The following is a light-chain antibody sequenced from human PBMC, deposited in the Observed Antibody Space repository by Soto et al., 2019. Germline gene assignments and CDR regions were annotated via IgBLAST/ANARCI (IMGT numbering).Light chain of an antibody. CDR1: QSISSY. CDR3: QQSYSTPRT. CDR2: AAS. J-gene: IGKJ1*01. Sequence: DIQMTQSPSSRSASVGDRVTITCRASQSISSYLNWYQQKPGKAPKLLIYAASSLQSVITSRFSDIESGTDFTLTINNLPPEDVATYYSQQSYSTPRTVGQGTKVDIK. V-gene: IGKV1-39*01.